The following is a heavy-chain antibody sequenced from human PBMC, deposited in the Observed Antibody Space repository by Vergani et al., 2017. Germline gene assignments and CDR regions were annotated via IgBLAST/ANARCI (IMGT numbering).Heavy chain of an antibody. Sequence: EVQLVESGGGLVKPGGSLRLSCAASGFTFSSYSMNWVRQAPGKGLEWVSSISSSSSYIYYADSVKGRFTISRDNAKNSLYLQMNSLRAEDTAVYYCAREVVVVAANPYNWFDPWGQGTLVTVSS. V-gene: IGHV3-21*01. D-gene: IGHD2-15*01. CDR3: AREVVVVAANPYNWFDP. CDR2: ISSSSSYI. J-gene: IGHJ5*02. CDR1: GFTFSSYS.